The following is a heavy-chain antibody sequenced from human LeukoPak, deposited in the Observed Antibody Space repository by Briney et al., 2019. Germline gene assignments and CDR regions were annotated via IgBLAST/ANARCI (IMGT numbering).Heavy chain of an antibody. CDR3: ARGTPYYDFWSGLAADY. V-gene: IGHV4-59*01. J-gene: IGHJ4*02. CDR2: IYYSGST. D-gene: IGHD3-3*01. Sequence: SETLSLTCTVSGGSISSYYWSWIRQPPGKGREWIGYIYYSGSTNYNPSLKSRITISVDTSKNQFSLKLSSVTAADTAVYYCARGTPYYDFWSGLAADYWGQGTLVTVSS. CDR1: GGSISSYY.